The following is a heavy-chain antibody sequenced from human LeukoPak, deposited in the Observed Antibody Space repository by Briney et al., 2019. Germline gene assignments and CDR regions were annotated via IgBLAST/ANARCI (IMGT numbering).Heavy chain of an antibody. CDR1: GDSIGSYY. J-gene: IGHJ4*02. CDR3: AREGYDSSNYYFFGDY. D-gene: IGHD3-22*01. V-gene: IGHV4-4*07. Sequence: SETLSLTCTVSGDSIGSYYWSWVRQPAGKGLEWIGRIYTSGSTNYNPSLKSRVTMSVDTSKNQFSLKLSSVTAADTAVYYCAREGYDSSNYYFFGDYWGRAPWSPSPQ. CDR2: IYTSGST.